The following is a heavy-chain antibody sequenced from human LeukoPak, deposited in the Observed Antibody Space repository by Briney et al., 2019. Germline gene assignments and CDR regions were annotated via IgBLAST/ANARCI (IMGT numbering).Heavy chain of an antibody. CDR1: GFTFSSYA. CDR3: ARAQWELLPPHHDY. Sequence: PGGSLRLSCAASGFTFSSYAMHWVRQAPGKGLEWVAVISYDGSNKYYADSVKGRFTISRDNSKNTLYLQMNSLRAEDAAVYYCARAQWELLPPHHDYWGQGTLVTVSS. CDR2: ISYDGSNK. V-gene: IGHV3-30-3*01. D-gene: IGHD1-26*01. J-gene: IGHJ4*02.